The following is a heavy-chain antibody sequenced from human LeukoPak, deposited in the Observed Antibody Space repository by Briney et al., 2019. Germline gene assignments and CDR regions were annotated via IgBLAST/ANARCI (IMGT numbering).Heavy chain of an antibody. Sequence: PGGSLRLSCAASEFTFSSYGMHWVRQAPGKGLEWVAVIWYDGSNKYYADSVKGRFTISRDNSKNTLYLQMNSLRAEDTAVYYCAREPSTVTTPHGDYWGQGTLVTVSS. J-gene: IGHJ4*02. D-gene: IGHD4-17*01. V-gene: IGHV3-33*01. CDR3: AREPSTVTTPHGDY. CDR2: IWYDGSNK. CDR1: EFTFSSYG.